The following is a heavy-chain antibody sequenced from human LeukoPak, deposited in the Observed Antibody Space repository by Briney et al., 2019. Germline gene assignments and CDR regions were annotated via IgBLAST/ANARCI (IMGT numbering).Heavy chain of an antibody. J-gene: IGHJ4*02. CDR3: ASGPSGNYLPYFDF. Sequence: PGGSLRLSCAASGVTVSSNYMSWVRQAPGKGLEWVSVIYSGGSTYYADSVKGRFTISRDNSKNTLFLEMNSLRAEDTAVYYCASGPSGNYLPYFDFWGQGTLVTVSS. CDR1: GVTVSSNY. V-gene: IGHV3-66*01. CDR2: IYSGGST. D-gene: IGHD1-7*01.